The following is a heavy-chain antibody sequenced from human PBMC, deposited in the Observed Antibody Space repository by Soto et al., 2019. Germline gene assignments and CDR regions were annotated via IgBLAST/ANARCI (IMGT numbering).Heavy chain of an antibody. CDR2: ISAYNGNT. V-gene: IGHV1-18*04. CDR3: ARDLDIVLMVYAPQLIDY. J-gene: IGHJ4*02. Sequence: ASVKVSCKASGYTFTSYGISWVRQAPGQGLEWMGWISAYNGNTNYAQKLQGRVTMTTDTSTSTAYMELRSLRSDDTAVYYCARDLDIVLMVYAPQLIDYWGQGTLVNVS. CDR1: GYTFTSYG. D-gene: IGHD2-8*01.